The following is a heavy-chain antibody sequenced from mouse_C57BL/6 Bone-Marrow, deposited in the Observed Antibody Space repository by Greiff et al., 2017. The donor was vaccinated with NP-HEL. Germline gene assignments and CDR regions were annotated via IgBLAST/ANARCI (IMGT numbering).Heavy chain of an antibody. J-gene: IGHJ1*03. CDR2: IYPRSGNT. CDR1: GYTFTSYG. V-gene: IGHV1-81*01. D-gene: IGHD1-1*01. CDR3: ARAGLLDWYFDV. Sequence: VQLQQSGAELARPGASVKLSCKASGYTFTSYGISWVKQRPGQGLEWIGEIYPRSGNTYYNEKFKGKATLTADKSSSTAYMELRSLTSEDSAVYFCARAGLLDWYFDVWDRGTAVTVSS.